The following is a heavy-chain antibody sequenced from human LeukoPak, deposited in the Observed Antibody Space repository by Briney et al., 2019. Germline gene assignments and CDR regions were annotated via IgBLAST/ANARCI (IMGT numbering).Heavy chain of an antibody. D-gene: IGHD2-2*01. CDR2: ISCDGSNK. Sequence: PGGSLRLSCAASGFTFSSYAMHWVRQAPGKGLEWVAVISCDGSNKYYADSVKGRFTISRDNSKNTLYLQMNSLRAEDTAVYYCARRYCSSTSCYSLQIGDPDYWGQGTLVTVSS. J-gene: IGHJ4*02. CDR1: GFTFSSYA. V-gene: IGHV3-30-3*01. CDR3: ARRYCSSTSCYSLQIGDPDY.